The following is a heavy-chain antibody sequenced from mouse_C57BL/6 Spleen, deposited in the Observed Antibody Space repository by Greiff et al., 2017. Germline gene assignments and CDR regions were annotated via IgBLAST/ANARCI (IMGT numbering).Heavy chain of an antibody. D-gene: IGHD4-1*01. CDR2: IYPRSGNT. J-gene: IGHJ3*01. CDR3: AREGKLGGVAY. CDR1: GYTFTSYG. Sequence: QVQLQQSGAELARPGASVKLSCKASGYTFTSYGISWVKQRTGQGLEWIGEIYPRSGNTYYNEKFKGKATLTADTSSSTAYLELRSLTSEDSAVYFCAREGKLGGVAYWGQGTLVTVSA. V-gene: IGHV1-81*01.